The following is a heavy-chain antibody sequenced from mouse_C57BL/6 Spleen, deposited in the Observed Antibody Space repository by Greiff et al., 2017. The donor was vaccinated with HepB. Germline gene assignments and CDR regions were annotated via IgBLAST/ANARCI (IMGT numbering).Heavy chain of an antibody. V-gene: IGHV1-64*01. CDR1: GYTFTSYW. CDR2: IHPNSGST. J-gene: IGHJ4*01. CDR3: AREGNIGPLAMDY. D-gene: IGHD2-14*01. Sequence: QVQLKQPGAELVKPGASVKLSCKASGYTFTSYWMHWVKQRPGQGLEWIGMIHPNSGSTNYNEKFKSKATLTVDKSSSTAYMQLSSLTSEDSAVYYCAREGNIGPLAMDYWGQGTSVTVSS.